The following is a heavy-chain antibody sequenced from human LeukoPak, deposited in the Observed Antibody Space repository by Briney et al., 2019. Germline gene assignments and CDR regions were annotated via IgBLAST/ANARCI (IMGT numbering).Heavy chain of an antibody. J-gene: IGHJ4*02. V-gene: IGHV4-30-2*01. D-gene: IGHD5-18*01. CDR3: ARGYSYGLRD. CDR1: GGSISSGGYY. CDR2: INHSGST. Sequence: SQTLSLTCTVSGGSISSGGYYWSWIRQPPGKGLEWIGEINHSGSTNYNPSLKSRVTISVDTSKNQFSLKLSSVTAADTAVYYCARGYSYGLRDWGQGTLVTVSS.